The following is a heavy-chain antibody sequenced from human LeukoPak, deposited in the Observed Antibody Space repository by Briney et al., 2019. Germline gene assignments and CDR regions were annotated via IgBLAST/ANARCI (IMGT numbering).Heavy chain of an antibody. CDR3: ARDVGPMVYFDY. CDR2: ISGSAIST. V-gene: IGHV3-23*01. D-gene: IGHD3-10*01. J-gene: IGHJ4*02. CDR1: GFTFINYA. Sequence: PGGSLRLSCAASGFTFINYAMSWVRRAPEKGLEGGPGISGSAISTFYADSVKGRFTISRDNSKNTLYLQMNSLRAEDTAVYYCARDVGPMVYFDYWGQGTLVTVSS.